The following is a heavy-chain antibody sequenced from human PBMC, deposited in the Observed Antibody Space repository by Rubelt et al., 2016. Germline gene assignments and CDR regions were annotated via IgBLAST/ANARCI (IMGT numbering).Heavy chain of an antibody. CDR3: ARDVGGNSVLYYFDY. V-gene: IGHV1-18*01. CDR2: ISAYNGNT. CDR1: GYTFTSYG. D-gene: IGHD4-23*01. J-gene: IGHJ4*02. Sequence: QVQLVQSGAEVKKPGASVKVSCKASGYTFTSYGISWVRQAPGQGLEWMGWISAYNGNTNYAQKVQGRVTMTTDTSTGTAYMELRSLRSDDTAVYYCARDVGGNSVLYYFDYWGQGTLVTVSS.